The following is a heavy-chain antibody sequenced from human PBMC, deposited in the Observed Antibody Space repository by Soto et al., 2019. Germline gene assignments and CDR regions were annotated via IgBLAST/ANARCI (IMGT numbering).Heavy chain of an antibody. CDR1: GGTFDNYA. V-gene: IGHV1-69*01. CDR2: IIPMFETV. CDR3: ARGLRTGNYGMEV. J-gene: IGHJ6*02. Sequence: QEQLLQSGAEERKPGSSVKVSCKASGGTFDNYAVSWVRQAPGQGLEWMGGIIPMFETVNYAQRFQGRLTSAADESTSTAYMELTSLTSAETAIYFCARGLRTGNYGMEVWGQGTTVTVSS. D-gene: IGHD2-15*01.